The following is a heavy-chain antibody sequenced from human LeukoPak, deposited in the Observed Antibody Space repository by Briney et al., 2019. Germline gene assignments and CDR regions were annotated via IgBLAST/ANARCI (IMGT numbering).Heavy chain of an antibody. CDR3: ARGGAIVVVPAAIWDRWPWGRDHHTNWFDP. CDR1: GYTFTSYY. Sequence: GASVKVSCKASGYTFTSYYMHWVRQAPGQGLEWMGIINPSGGSTSYAQKFQGRVTMTRNTSISTAYMELSSLRSEDTAVYYCARGGAIVVVPAAIWDRWPWGRDHHTNWFDPWGQGTLVTVSS. V-gene: IGHV1-46*01. D-gene: IGHD2-2*01. J-gene: IGHJ5*02. CDR2: INPSGGST.